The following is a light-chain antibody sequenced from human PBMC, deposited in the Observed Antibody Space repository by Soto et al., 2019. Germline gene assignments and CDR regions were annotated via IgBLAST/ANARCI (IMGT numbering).Light chain of an antibody. Sequence: DIVMTQSPDSLAVSLGERATINCKSSQSVLYSSNNKNYLAWYQQKPGQPPKLLIYWASTRESGVPDRFSGSGSGTDFSLTISRLQAEDVAVYYCHQYDSTPPTFGQGTKVEIK. CDR1: QSVLYSSNNKNY. CDR3: HQYDSTPPT. CDR2: WAS. V-gene: IGKV4-1*01. J-gene: IGKJ1*01.